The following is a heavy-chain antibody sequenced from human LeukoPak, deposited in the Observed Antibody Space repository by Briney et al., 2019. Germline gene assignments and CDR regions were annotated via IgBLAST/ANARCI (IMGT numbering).Heavy chain of an antibody. D-gene: IGHD1-26*01. CDR3: VRGGTFRYSGTSGDY. V-gene: IGHV3-7*03. J-gene: IGHJ4*02. CDR2: IRQDGGEA. CDR1: GFTFSTYW. Sequence: PGGSLRLSCAASGFTFSTYWMTWVRQGPGKGLEWAANIRQDGGEAYYVDSVKGRFTISRDNAKASVYLQMNSLTADDTAVYYCVRGGTFRYSGTSGDYWGQGTLVTVSS.